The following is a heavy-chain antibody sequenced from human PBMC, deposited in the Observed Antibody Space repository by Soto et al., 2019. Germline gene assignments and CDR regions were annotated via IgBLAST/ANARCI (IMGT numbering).Heavy chain of an antibody. CDR2: IYTSGST. V-gene: IGHV4-4*07. D-gene: IGHD5-12*01. Sequence: LALTCIVSCVSVNIYYWRWIRQPAGKGLEWIGRIYTSGSTNYNPSLKSRVTMSVDTSKNQFSLKLSSVTAADTAVYYCARGNIVDTSRDWLDPWGQGTLVPVPS. J-gene: IGHJ5*02. CDR1: CVSVNIYY. CDR3: ARGNIVDTSRDWLDP.